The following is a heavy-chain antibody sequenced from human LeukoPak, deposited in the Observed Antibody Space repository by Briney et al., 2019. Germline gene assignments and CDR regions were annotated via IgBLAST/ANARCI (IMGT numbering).Heavy chain of an antibody. V-gene: IGHV5-51*01. CDR1: GYSFTNYW. J-gene: IGHJ4*02. CDR2: IYPGDSDT. CDR3: ARLDYYDSSLDY. D-gene: IGHD3-22*01. Sequence: GESLKISCKGSGYSFTNYWIGWVRQMPGKGLEWMGVIYPGDSDTRYSPSFQGQVTISADKSITTAYLQWSSLKASDTAVYYCARLDYYDSSLDYWGQGTLVTVPS.